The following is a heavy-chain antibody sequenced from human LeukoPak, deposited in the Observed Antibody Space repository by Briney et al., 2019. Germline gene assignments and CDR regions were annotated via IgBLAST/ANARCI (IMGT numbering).Heavy chain of an antibody. CDR3: ARDGGYGSYFDY. Sequence: GGSLRLSCAASGFTFSSYSMNWVRQAPGKGLEWVSSIGSSSSYIYYADSVKGRFTISRDNAKNSLYLQMNSLRAEDTAVYYCARDGGYGSYFDYWGQGTLVTVSS. D-gene: IGHD5-12*01. V-gene: IGHV3-21*01. CDR1: GFTFSSYS. J-gene: IGHJ4*02. CDR2: IGSSSSYI.